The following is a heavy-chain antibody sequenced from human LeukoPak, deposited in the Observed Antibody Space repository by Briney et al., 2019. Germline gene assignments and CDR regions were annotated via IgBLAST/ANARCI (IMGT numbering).Heavy chain of an antibody. Sequence: SETLSLTCTVSGGSISSYYWSWIRQPPGKGLNWIGYIYYSGSTNYNPSLKSRVTISVDTSTNHFSLKLSSVTAADTAVYYCARGSIVGASPVDYWGQGTLVTVSS. J-gene: IGHJ4*02. V-gene: IGHV4-59*01. CDR2: IYYSGST. CDR1: GGSISSYY. CDR3: ARGSIVGASPVDY. D-gene: IGHD1-26*01.